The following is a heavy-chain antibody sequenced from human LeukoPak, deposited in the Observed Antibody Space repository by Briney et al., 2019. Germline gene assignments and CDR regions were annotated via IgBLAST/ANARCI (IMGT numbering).Heavy chain of an antibody. J-gene: IGHJ4*02. V-gene: IGHV3-7*01. CDR3: ARGTYRALSRLGLPTDY. CDR2: INQDGREK. CDR1: GFSFSSIW. D-gene: IGHD3-16*02. Sequence: GGSLRLSCAASGFSFSSIWMSWVRQAPGKGLEWVANINQDGREKYYVDSLKGRFTISRDNAENSLYLQMNSLRAEDTAVYYCARGTYRALSRLGLPTDYWGQGTLVTVSS.